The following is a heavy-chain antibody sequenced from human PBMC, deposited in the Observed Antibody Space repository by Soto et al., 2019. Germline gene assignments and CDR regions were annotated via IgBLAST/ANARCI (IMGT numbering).Heavy chain of an antibody. V-gene: IGHV1-3*01. D-gene: IGHD3-9*01. CDR2: INSANGNT. CDR3: ARGSSDWLPYFAY. Sequence: QLVQSGAEVKQPGASVKVSCKASGYTFTSHAMHWVRQAPGQRLEWMGWINSANGNTKYSQKFQGRATITRDTSACTADMELSSLRSEDTAVYFCARGSSDWLPYFAYWGQGSLVTVSS. J-gene: IGHJ4*02. CDR1: GYTFTSHA.